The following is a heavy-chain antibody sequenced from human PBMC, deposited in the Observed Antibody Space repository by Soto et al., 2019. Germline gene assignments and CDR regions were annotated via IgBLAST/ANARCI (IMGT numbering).Heavy chain of an antibody. CDR3: ASHWVGEDAFDI. V-gene: IGHV4-39*01. CDR2: IYYSGST. J-gene: IGHJ3*02. Sequence: QLQLQESGPGLVKPSETLSLTCTVSGGSISSSSYYWGWIRQPPGKGLEWIGSIYYSGSTYYNPSLKSRVTISVDTSKNQFSLKLSSVTAADTAVYYCASHWVGEDAFDIWGQGTMVTVSS. CDR1: GGSISSSSYY. D-gene: IGHD3-10*01.